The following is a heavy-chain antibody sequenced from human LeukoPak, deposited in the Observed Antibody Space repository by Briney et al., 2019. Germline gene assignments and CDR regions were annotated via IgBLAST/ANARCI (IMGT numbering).Heavy chain of an antibody. CDR1: GFTFSIYG. Sequence: GGSLRLSCAASGFTFSIYGTHWVRQAPGKGLEWVAFIRYDGSNKYYADSVKGRFTISRDNSKTTLYVQMNSLRAEDTAVYYCAKAPYRSSWYLSWLDPWGQGTLVTVSS. D-gene: IGHD6-13*01. CDR2: IRYDGSNK. J-gene: IGHJ5*02. CDR3: AKAPYRSSWYLSWLDP. V-gene: IGHV3-30*02.